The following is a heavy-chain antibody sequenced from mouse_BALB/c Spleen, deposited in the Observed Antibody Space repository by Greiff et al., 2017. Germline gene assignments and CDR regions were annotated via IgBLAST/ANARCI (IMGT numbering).Heavy chain of an antibody. V-gene: IGHV1-20*02. D-gene: IGHD1-1*01. J-gene: IGHJ1*01. CDR2: INPYNGDT. Sequence: VQLQQSGPELVKPGASVKISCKASGYSFTGYFMNWVMQSHGKSLEWIGRINPYNGDTFYNQKFKGKATLTVDKSSSTAHMELRSLASEDSAVYYCARSIAYYGSEYCDVWGAGTTVTVSS. CDR3: ARSIAYYGSEYCDV. CDR1: GYSFTGYF.